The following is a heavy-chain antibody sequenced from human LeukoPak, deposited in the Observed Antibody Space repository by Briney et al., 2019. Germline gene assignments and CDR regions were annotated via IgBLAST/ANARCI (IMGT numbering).Heavy chain of an antibody. CDR3: AKESSVLVLWYGDYFDY. CDR1: GFTFTGYA. V-gene: IGHV3-23*01. Sequence: GGSLRLSCAASGFTFTGYAMSWVRQAPGKGLEWVSAISGSGHSTDYADSVKGRFTISRGNSKNTLYLQMNSLRAEDTAVYYCAKESSVLVLWYGDYFDYWGQGTLVTVSS. J-gene: IGHJ4*02. CDR2: ISGSGHST. D-gene: IGHD2-21*01.